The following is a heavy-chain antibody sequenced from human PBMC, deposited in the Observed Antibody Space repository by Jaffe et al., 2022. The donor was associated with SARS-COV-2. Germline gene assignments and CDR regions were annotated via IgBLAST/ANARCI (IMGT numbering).Heavy chain of an antibody. Sequence: EVQLVESGGGLIQPGGSLRLSCAASGFTVSSKYMSWVRQAPGKGLEWVSVIYSGGNRYYADSVKGRFTVSRDTSKNTQYLQMNSLRAEDTAVYYCARAWGATTPFDYWGQGTLVSVSS. J-gene: IGHJ4*02. V-gene: IGHV3-53*01. CDR2: IYSGGNR. CDR3: ARAWGATTPFDY. CDR1: GFTVSSKY. D-gene: IGHD1-26*01.